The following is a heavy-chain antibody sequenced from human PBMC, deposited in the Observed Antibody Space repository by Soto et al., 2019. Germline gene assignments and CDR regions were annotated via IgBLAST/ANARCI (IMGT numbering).Heavy chain of an antibody. J-gene: IGHJ6*02. CDR2: IHHSGST. Sequence: PSETLSLTCTVSGGSVSSGRYYWSWVRQPPGKGLEWIGNIHHSGSTNYNPSLKSRVTISVDKSKNQFSLKLSSVTAADTAVYYCARAHLRFGELFQYYGMDVWGQGTTVTVSS. D-gene: IGHD3-10*01. CDR1: GGSVSSGRYY. V-gene: IGHV4-61*01. CDR3: ARAHLRFGELFQYYGMDV.